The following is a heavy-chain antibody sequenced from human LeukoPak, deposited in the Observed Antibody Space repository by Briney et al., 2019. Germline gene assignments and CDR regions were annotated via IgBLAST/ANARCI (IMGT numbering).Heavy chain of an antibody. CDR2: ISAYNGNT. CDR3: VIAAAAGFWRFDY. Sequence: ASVKVSCKASGYTFTSYGISWVRRAPGQRLKWMGWISAYNGNTNYAQKLQGRVTMTTDTSTSTAYMELRSLRSDDTAVYYCVIAAAAGFWRFDYWGQGTLVTVSS. D-gene: IGHD6-13*01. CDR1: GYTFTSYG. V-gene: IGHV1-18*04. J-gene: IGHJ4*02.